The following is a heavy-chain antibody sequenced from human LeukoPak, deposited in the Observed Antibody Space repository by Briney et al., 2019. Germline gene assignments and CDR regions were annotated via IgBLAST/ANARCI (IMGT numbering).Heavy chain of an antibody. Sequence: SETLSLTCAVYGGSFSGYYWSWIRQPPGKGLEWIGEINHSGSTNYNPSLKSRVTILVDTSKNQFSLKLSSVTAADTAVYYCARKDCSSTSCYSPFDIWGQGTMVTVSS. CDR1: GGSFSGYY. CDR2: INHSGST. J-gene: IGHJ3*02. V-gene: IGHV4-34*01. CDR3: ARKDCSSTSCYSPFDI. D-gene: IGHD2-2*01.